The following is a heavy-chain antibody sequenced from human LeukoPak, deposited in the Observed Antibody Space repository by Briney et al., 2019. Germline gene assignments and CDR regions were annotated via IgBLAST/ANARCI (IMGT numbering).Heavy chain of an antibody. V-gene: IGHV3-7*01. CDR2: IKGDESAK. J-gene: IGHJ4*02. D-gene: IGHD1-26*01. CDR1: GFTFSTYW. CDR3: AGDAGGSLDY. Sequence: GGSLRLSCAASGFTFSTYWMAWVRQAPGKGLEWVANIKGDESAKHQADSVKGRFTISRDNAQNSVYLQMSSLRGEDTAVYYCAGDAGGSLDYWGQGTLVTVSS.